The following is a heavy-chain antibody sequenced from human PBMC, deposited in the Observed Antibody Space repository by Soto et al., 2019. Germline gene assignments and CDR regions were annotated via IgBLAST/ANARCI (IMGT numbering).Heavy chain of an antibody. D-gene: IGHD6-6*01. CDR2: ISTYNGDA. J-gene: IGHJ6*02. CDR1: GYTFSTSS. Sequence: QAQLEQSGAEVKKPGASVKVSCKSSGYTFSTSSISWVRQAPGQGLEWMGWISTYNGDANYAQRFQGRVTMTTDTSTSTTFMELRSLRSDDTAVYYCAREGPRPYYYYGMDVWGQGTTVTVCS. V-gene: IGHV1-18*01. CDR3: AREGPRPYYYYGMDV.